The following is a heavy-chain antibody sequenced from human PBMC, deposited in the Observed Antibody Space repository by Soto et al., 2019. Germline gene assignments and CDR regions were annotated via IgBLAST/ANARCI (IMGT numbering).Heavy chain of an antibody. V-gene: IGHV1-3*04. CDR3: AKGSRMWTPDY. CDR2: INTDNGNT. Sequence: QVQLVQSGAEVKKPGASVKVSCKASGYTFTDYAMHWVRQAPGQRLEWMGWINTDNGNTKFSLKFQGRVTITRDTSATTAYMELTSLRSEDTAVYYCAKGSRMWTPDYWGQGTLVTVSS. D-gene: IGHD2-21*01. CDR1: GYTFTDYA. J-gene: IGHJ4*02.